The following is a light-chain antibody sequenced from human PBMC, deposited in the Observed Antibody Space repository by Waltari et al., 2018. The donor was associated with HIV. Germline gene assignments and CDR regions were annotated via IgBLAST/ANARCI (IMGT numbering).Light chain of an antibody. CDR2: GAS. Sequence: EIVMTQSPVTLSVSPGKRATLSCKATHSVSNNLAWYQHKTGQAPRRLIYGASTRATGIPARFSGSGSGIEFALTISSLQSEDFAVYYCLQYNNWPLLTFGGGTKVEI. J-gene: IGKJ4*01. V-gene: IGKV3-15*01. CDR3: LQYNNWPLLT. CDR1: HSVSNN.